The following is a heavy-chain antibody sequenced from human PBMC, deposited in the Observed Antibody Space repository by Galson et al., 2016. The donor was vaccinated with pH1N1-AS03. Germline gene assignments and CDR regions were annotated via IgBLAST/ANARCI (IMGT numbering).Heavy chain of an antibody. CDR3: ARDALLSLPGGIDY. D-gene: IGHD2/OR15-2a*01. CDR2: VSNDGNNK. J-gene: IGHJ4*02. V-gene: IGHV3-30*04. CDR1: GFHLNDYA. Sequence: SLRLSCAASGFHLNDYAMHWVRQAPGKGLEWMAAVSNDGNNKWYADSVKGRFTISRDNSKNTLYLQVNSVRAEETAVYYCARDALLSLPGGIDYWGQGTLVAVSS.